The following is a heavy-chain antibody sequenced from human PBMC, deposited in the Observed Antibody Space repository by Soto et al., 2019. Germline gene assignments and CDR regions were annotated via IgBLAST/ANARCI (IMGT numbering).Heavy chain of an antibody. CDR1: GFTFSDYY. V-gene: IGHV3-11*01. CDR2: ISSSGSTI. CDR3: ARGEGRITIFGVAAPSAMDV. Sequence: PGGSLRLSCAASGFTFSDYYMSWIRQAPGKGLEWVSYISSSGSTIYYADSVKGRFTISRDNAKNSLYLQMNSLRAEDTAVYYCARGEGRITIFGVAAPSAMDVWGQGTTVTVSS. J-gene: IGHJ6*02. D-gene: IGHD3-3*01.